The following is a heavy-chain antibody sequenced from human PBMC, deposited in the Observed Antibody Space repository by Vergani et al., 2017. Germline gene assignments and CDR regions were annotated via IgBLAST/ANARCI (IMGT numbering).Heavy chain of an antibody. CDR2: TYYSGST. D-gene: IGHD2-2*02. Sequence: QLQLQESGPGLVKPSETLSLTCTVSGGSISSSNYYWSWIRQHPGKGLEWIGYTYYSGSTYYNPSLKSRVTMSVDTSKNQFSLKLSSVTAADTAVYFCAREVPAAISWYFDYWGQGTLVTVSS. V-gene: IGHV4-31*03. J-gene: IGHJ4*02. CDR3: AREVPAAISWYFDY. CDR1: GGSISSSNYY.